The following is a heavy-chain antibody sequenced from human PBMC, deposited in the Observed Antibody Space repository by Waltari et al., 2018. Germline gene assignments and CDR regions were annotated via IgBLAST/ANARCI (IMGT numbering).Heavy chain of an antibody. CDR3: GRGKYMYYYDSSGFDY. Sequence: QVQLVESGGGVVQPGGSLRLSCAASGFTFSSYAIHWVRQAPGKGREWVTTISDDGGNKYYADAVKGRFTISRDNSKNTLYLQMNSLRPEETAVYYCGRGKYMYYYDSSGFDYWGQGTLVTVSS. CDR2: ISDDGGNK. CDR1: GFTFSSYA. J-gene: IGHJ4*02. D-gene: IGHD3-22*01. V-gene: IGHV3-30*01.